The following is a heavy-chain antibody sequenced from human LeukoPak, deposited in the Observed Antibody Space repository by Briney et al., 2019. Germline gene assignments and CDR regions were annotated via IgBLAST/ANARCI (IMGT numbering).Heavy chain of an antibody. CDR3: ANDYGDYVNY. J-gene: IGHJ4*02. V-gene: IGHV3-30*04. CDR2: ISYDGSNK. CDR1: GFTFSSYA. D-gene: IGHD4-17*01. Sequence: GRSLRLTCAASGFTFSSYAMHWVRQAPGKGLEWVAVISYDGSNKYYADSVKGRFTISRDNSKNTLYLQMNSLRAEDTAVYYCANDYGDYVNYWGQGTLVTVSS.